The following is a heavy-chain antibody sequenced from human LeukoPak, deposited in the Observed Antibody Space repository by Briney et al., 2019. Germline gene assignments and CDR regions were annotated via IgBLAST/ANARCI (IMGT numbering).Heavy chain of an antibody. V-gene: IGHV3-21*01. CDR1: GSTFSSYS. CDR2: ISSSSSYI. D-gene: IGHD4-17*01. J-gene: IGHJ4*02. CDR3: AREDDYGDYWDYFDY. Sequence: PGGSLRLSCAASGSTFSSYSMNWVRQAPGKGLEWVSSISSSSSYIYYADSVKGRFTISRDNAKNSLYLQMNSLRAEDTAVYYCAREDDYGDYWDYFDYWGQGTLVTVSS.